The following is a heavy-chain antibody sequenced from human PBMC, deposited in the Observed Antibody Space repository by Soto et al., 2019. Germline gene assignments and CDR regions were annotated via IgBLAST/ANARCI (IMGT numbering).Heavy chain of an antibody. D-gene: IGHD3-16*01. CDR2: IWYDGTKT. J-gene: IGHJ4*02. V-gene: IGHV3-33*01. Sequence: QVQLVESGGGAVQTGRSLRLSCSASGITFSSYGMHWVRQAPGKGLEWVAIIWYDGTKTYYADSVKGRFTVSRDNSKDTLYLQMDNLRAEDTAVYYCASQYYDTTDYEIRGLAFWGQGTQVAVSS. CDR1: GITFSSYG. CDR3: ASQYYDTTDYEIRGLAF.